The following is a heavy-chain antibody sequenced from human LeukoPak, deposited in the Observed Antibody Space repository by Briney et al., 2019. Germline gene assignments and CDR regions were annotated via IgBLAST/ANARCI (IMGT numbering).Heavy chain of an antibody. Sequence: SSETLSLTCTVSGGSISSYYWSWIRQPPGKGLEWIGYIYYSGSTNYNPSLKSRVTISVDTSKNQFSLKLSSVTAADTAVYYCARGLTVTTTDYWGQGTLVTVSS. CDR3: ARGLTVTTTDY. CDR2: IYYSGST. D-gene: IGHD4-17*01. J-gene: IGHJ4*02. V-gene: IGHV4-59*12. CDR1: GGSISSYY.